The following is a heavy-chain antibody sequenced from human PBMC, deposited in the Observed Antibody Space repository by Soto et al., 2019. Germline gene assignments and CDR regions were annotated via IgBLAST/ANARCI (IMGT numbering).Heavy chain of an antibody. J-gene: IGHJ4*02. CDR3: GTDRGYCRSSCAVY. V-gene: IGHV3-30*03. Sequence: QVPLVESGGGVVQPGMSLRLSCAASGSSCSNYGIHWLRHVPGKALEWVAVISYDGTYKHYADSVKGRFTFSRDNSKNTVYLQLNRLRAEDTALYYWGTDRGYCRSSCAVYWGEGTLVTFSS. CDR1: GSSCSNYG. D-gene: IGHD2-15*01. CDR2: ISYDGTYK.